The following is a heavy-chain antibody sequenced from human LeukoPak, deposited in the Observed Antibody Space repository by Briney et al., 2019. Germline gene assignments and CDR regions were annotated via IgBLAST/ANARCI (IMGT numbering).Heavy chain of an antibody. Sequence: PGGSLRLSCAASGFTVSSNYMSWVRQAPGKGLEWVSVISGSGSSTYYADSVKGRFTISRDNSKNTLYLQMNSLRAEDTALYYCAKTRGYYLQHGYYFDYWGQGTLVTVSS. CDR2: ISGSGSST. J-gene: IGHJ4*02. D-gene: IGHD2/OR15-2a*01. V-gene: IGHV3-23*01. CDR3: AKTRGYYLQHGYYFDY. CDR1: GFTVSSNY.